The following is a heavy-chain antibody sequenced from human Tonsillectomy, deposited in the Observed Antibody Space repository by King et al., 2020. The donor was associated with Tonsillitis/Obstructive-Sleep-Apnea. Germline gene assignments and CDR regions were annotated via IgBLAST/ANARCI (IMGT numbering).Heavy chain of an antibody. J-gene: IGHJ3*02. CDR1: GFTFSNYA. D-gene: IGHD2-2*01. CDR3: AGEGRYGSSSYADAFDI. CDR2: ISYDGSTK. V-gene: IGHV3-30*04. Sequence: VQLVESGGGVVQPGRSLRLSCAASGFTFSNYAIHWVRQAPGKGLEWVAVISYDGSTKYYSDSVKGRFTISRDTSKNTLDLQMNSLRVEDTAVYYCAGEGRYGSSSYADAFDIWGQGTMVTVSS.